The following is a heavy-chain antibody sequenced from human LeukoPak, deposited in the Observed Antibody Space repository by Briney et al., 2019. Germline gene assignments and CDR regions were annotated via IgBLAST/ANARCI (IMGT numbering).Heavy chain of an antibody. CDR1: GYSFTKHW. J-gene: IGHJ1*01. CDR2: IFPGDSDT. Sequence: GESLQISCKGSGYSFTKHWIAWVRQLPGKGLQWMGIIFPGDSDTRYSPSFQGQVTISADKSISTAYLQWSSLKASDTAMYYCTRGSGSYVHWGQGTLVTVSS. D-gene: IGHD6-19*01. V-gene: IGHV5-51*01. CDR3: TRGSGSYVH.